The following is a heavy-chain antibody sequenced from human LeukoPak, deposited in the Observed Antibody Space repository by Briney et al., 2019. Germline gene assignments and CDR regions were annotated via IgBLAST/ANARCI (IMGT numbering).Heavy chain of an antibody. D-gene: IGHD3-22*01. Sequence: GGSLRLSCAASGFTFSDYYMSWIRQAPGKGLEWVSYIGSSGSTIYYADSVKGRFTISRDNAKNSLYLQMNSLRAEDTAVYYCARGQSNYYDSSGPVDYWGQGTLVTVSS. J-gene: IGHJ4*02. CDR2: IGSSGSTI. CDR1: GFTFSDYY. V-gene: IGHV3-11*04. CDR3: ARGQSNYYDSSGPVDY.